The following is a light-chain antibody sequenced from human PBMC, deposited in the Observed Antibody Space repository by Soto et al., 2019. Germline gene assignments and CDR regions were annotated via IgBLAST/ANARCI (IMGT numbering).Light chain of an antibody. CDR3: QQSYSIPYT. CDR1: QSISSY. Sequence: DIQMTQSPSSLSASVGDRVTITCRARQSISSYLNWYKQKPGKAPNILIYTASSLQSGVPSRFSGSGSGTDFTLTISSLQPEDVATYYCQQSYSIPYTFGQGTKVEIK. J-gene: IGKJ2*01. V-gene: IGKV1-39*01. CDR2: TAS.